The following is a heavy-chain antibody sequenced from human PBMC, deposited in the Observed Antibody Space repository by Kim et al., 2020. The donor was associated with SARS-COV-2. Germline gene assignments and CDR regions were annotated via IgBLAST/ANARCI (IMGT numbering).Heavy chain of an antibody. Sequence: GGSLRLSCAASGFTFSSYAMHWVRQAPGKGLEWVAVISYDGSNKYYADSVKGRFTISRDNSKNTLYLQMNSLRAEDTAVYYCARDGAPRITIFGVVIDYYYYGMDVWGQGTTVTVSS. CDR2: ISYDGSNK. CDR1: GFTFSSYA. D-gene: IGHD3-3*01. V-gene: IGHV3-30-3*01. J-gene: IGHJ6*02. CDR3: ARDGAPRITIFGVVIDYYYYGMDV.